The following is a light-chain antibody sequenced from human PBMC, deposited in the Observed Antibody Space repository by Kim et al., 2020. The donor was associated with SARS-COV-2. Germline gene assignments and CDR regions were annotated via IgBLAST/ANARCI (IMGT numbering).Light chain of an antibody. J-gene: IGKJ1*01. Sequence: EIVLTQSSGTLSLSPGERATLSCRASQSVTSNYLAWYQQKPGQAPRLLIYGASSGATGIPDRFSGSGSGTDFTLTISRLEPEDFAVYYFQQYGSSPTFGQGTKVDIK. CDR3: QQYGSSPT. V-gene: IGKV3-20*01. CDR1: QSVTSNY. CDR2: GAS.